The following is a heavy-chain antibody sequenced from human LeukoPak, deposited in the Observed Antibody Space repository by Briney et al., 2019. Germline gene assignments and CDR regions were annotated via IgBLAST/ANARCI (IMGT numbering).Heavy chain of an antibody. CDR3: ARQVRSPVVMFMDV. Sequence: SETLSLTCTVAGGSISSSTYNWGWIRQPPGKGLEWIGSVYYTGITYYNPSVESPVTISVDKSKNHFSLELNSVTAADTGVYFCARQVRSPVVMFMDVWGKGTTVIVSS. V-gene: IGHV4-39*01. CDR1: GGSISSSTYN. J-gene: IGHJ6*03. D-gene: IGHD3-22*01. CDR2: VYYTGIT.